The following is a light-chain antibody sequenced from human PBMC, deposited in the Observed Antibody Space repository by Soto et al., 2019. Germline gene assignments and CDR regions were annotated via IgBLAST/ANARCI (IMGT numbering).Light chain of an antibody. CDR2: AAS. J-gene: IGKJ5*01. Sequence: VSWMTGSRSLLSSSTRDLVTVIAWMSQGISSYLAWYQQKPGKASELLIYAASTLQSGVPSRFSGSGSGTEFTLTISCLQSEDFATYYCQQYSSFPFTSGPGTRLE. V-gene: IGKV1D-8*01. CDR1: QGISSY. CDR3: QQYSSFPFT.